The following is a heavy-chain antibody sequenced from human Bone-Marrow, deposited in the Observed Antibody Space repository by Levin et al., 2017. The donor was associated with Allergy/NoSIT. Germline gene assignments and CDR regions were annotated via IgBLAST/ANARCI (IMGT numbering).Heavy chain of an antibody. CDR1: GFTFSSYS. CDR2: ISSSSSTI. CDR3: ARDDVLRYFDWSYDAFDI. Sequence: PGGSLRLSCAASGFTFSSYSMNWVRQAPGKGLEWVSYISSSSSTIYYADSVKGRFTISRDNAKNSLYLQMNSLRDEDTAVYYCARDDVLRYFDWSYDAFDIWGQGTMVTVSS. V-gene: IGHV3-48*02. J-gene: IGHJ3*02. D-gene: IGHD3-9*01.